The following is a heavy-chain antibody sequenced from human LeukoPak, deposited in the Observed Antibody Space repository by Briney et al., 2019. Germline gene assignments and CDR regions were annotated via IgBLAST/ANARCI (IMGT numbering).Heavy chain of an antibody. V-gene: IGHV3-11*04. CDR3: ARSASYSNYAPFDY. J-gene: IGHJ4*02. Sequence: GGSLRLSCAASGFTFSDYYMSWIRQAPGKGLEWVSYISSSGSTIYYADSVKGRFTISRDNAKNSLYLQMNSLRAEDTAVYYCARSASYSNYAPFDYWGQGTLVTVSS. CDR1: GFTFSDYY. D-gene: IGHD4-11*01. CDR2: ISSSGSTI.